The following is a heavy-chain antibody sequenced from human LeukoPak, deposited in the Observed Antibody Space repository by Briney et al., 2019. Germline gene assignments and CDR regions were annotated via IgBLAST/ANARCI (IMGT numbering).Heavy chain of an antibody. D-gene: IGHD6-19*01. J-gene: IGHJ4*02. V-gene: IGHV3-33*01. Sequence: PGGSLRLSCEVSGFTFSNYGMHWVRQAPGKGLEWLALIWYDGRTKFHADSVKGRFTISRDNSANTLYLQMSSLRVEDTAVYYCAREWGRIAVAGGPGDWGQGARVTVSS. CDR2: IWYDGRTK. CDR1: GFTFSNYG. CDR3: AREWGRIAVAGGPGD.